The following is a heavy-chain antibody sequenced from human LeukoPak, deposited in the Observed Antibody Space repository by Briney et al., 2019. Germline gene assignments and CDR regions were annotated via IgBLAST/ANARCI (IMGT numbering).Heavy chain of an antibody. CDR3: ARVQNYYDSSGHYETPFDY. CDR2: INHSGST. D-gene: IGHD3-22*01. CDR1: GGSFSGYY. J-gene: IGHJ4*02. V-gene: IGHV4-34*01. Sequence: SETLSLTCAVYGGSFSGYYWSWIRQPPGKRLEWIGEINHSGSTNYNPSLKSRVTISVDTSKNQFSLKLSSVTAADTAVYYCARVQNYYDSSGHYETPFDYWGQGTLVTVSS.